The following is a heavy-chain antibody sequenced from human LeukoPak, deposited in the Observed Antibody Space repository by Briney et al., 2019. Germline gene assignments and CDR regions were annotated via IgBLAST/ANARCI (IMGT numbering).Heavy chain of an antibody. CDR1: GGSISSSSYY. J-gene: IGHJ4*02. CDR3: ARDGFLAVDY. Sequence: SETLSLTCTVSGGSISSSSYYWGWIRQPPGKGLEWIGNIYYSGNTYYNPSLESRVTISVDTSKNQFSLKLTSVTAADTAVYYCARDGFLAVDYWGQGTLVTVSS. CDR2: IYYSGNT. V-gene: IGHV4-39*07. D-gene: IGHD3-3*01.